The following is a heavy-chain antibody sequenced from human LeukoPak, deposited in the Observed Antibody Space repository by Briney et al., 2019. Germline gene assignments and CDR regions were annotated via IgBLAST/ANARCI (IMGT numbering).Heavy chain of an antibody. CDR3: ARGRGKYYFDY. J-gene: IGHJ4*02. CDR2: IYYSGST. D-gene: IGHD3-16*01. CDR1: GGSISSSSYY. V-gene: IGHV4-39*07. Sequence: SETLSLTCTVSGGSISSSSYYWGWIRQPPGKGLEWIGSIYYSGSTYYNPSLKSRVTISVDTSKNQFSLKLSSVTAADTAVYYCARGRGKYYFDYWGQGTLVTVSS.